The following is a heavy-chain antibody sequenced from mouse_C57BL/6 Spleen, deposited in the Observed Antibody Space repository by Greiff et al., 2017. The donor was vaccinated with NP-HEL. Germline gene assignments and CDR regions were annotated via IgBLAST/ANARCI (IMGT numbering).Heavy chain of an antibody. CDR3: ARGGNLAWFAY. CDR1: GYSFTSYY. J-gene: IGHJ3*01. CDR2: IYPGSGNT. Sequence: VQLQQSGPELVKPGASVKISCKASGYSFTSYYIHWVKQRPGQGLEWIGWIYPGSGNTKYNEKFKGKATLTADTSSSTAYMQLSSLTSEDSAVYYCARGGNLAWFAYWGPGTLVTVSA. V-gene: IGHV1-66*01.